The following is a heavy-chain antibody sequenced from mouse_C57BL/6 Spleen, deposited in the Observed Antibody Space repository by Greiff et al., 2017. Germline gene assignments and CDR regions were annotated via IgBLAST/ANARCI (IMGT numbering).Heavy chain of an antibody. CDR2: ISSGSSTI. V-gene: IGHV5-17*01. J-gene: IGHJ3*01. CDR1: GFTFSDYG. CDR3: ASGGYYWAWFAY. D-gene: IGHD2-3*01. Sequence: EVQVVESGGGLVKPGGSLKLSCAASGFTFSDYGMHWVRQAPEKGLGWVAYISSGSSTIYYADTVKGRFTISTDNAKNTLFLQMTSLRSEDTAMYYCASGGYYWAWFAYWGQGTLVTVSA.